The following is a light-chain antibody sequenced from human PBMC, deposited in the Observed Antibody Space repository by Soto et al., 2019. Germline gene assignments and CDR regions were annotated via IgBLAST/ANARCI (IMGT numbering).Light chain of an antibody. V-gene: IGLV2-23*02. CDR3: CSYAGSSTFVV. Sequence: SVLPQPASVSGSPGQSITISCTGTSSDFGSYNLVSWYQQHPGKAPKLMIYEVSKRPSGVSNRFSGSKSGNTASLTISGLQAEDEADYYCCSYAGSSTFVVFGTGTKVTVL. CDR1: SSDFGSYNL. J-gene: IGLJ1*01. CDR2: EVS.